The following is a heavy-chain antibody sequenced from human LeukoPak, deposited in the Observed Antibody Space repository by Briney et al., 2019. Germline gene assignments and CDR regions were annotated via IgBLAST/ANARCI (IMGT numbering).Heavy chain of an antibody. J-gene: IGHJ4*02. V-gene: IGHV3-23*01. D-gene: IGHD6-19*01. CDR2: ISGSGGST. Sequence: SGGSLRLSCAASGFTFSSYAMSWVRQAPGKGLEWVSAISGSGGSTYYADSVKGRFTISRDSSRDTLYLQMNSLRAEDTAVYYCAKSRSAVAVAGSNYWGQGTLVTVSS. CDR3: AKSRSAVAVAGSNY. CDR1: GFTFSSYA.